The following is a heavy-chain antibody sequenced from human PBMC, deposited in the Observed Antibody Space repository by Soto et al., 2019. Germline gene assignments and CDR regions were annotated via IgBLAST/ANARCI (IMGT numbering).Heavy chain of an antibody. V-gene: IGHV3-33*01. CDR2: IWYDGSNK. CDR3: ARDGITPLTGFSSGWYLGY. J-gene: IGHJ4*02. D-gene: IGHD6-19*01. CDR1: GFTFSSYG. Sequence: QVQLVESGGGVVQPGRSLRLSCAASGFTFSSYGMHWVRQAPGKGLEWVAVIWYDGSNKYYADSVKGRFTISRDNSKNTLYLKMNSLRAEDTAVYYCARDGITPLTGFSSGWYLGYWGQGTLVTVSS.